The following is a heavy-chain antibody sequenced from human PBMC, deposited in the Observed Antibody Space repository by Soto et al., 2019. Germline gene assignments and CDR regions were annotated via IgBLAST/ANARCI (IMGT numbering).Heavy chain of an antibody. D-gene: IGHD3-10*01. CDR3: ARSRYYYGSGSSPLGY. CDR1: GYSFTSYW. J-gene: IGHJ4*02. Sequence: EVQLVQSGAEVKKPGESLKISCKGSGYSFTSYWIGWVRQMPGKGLEWMGIIYPGDSDTRYSPSFQGQVTISADKSISTAYLQWSSLKASDTAMYYCARSRYYYGSGSSPLGYWGQGTLVTVSS. V-gene: IGHV5-51*01. CDR2: IYPGDSDT.